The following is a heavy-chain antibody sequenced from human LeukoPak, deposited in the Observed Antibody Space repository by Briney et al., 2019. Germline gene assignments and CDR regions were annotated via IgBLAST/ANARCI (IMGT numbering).Heavy chain of an antibody. D-gene: IGHD2-21*02. CDR1: GFTFRSYG. CDR2: IQNDGSNE. CDR3: ARDGGARCGGDCSLVY. Sequence: PGGSLRLSCAASGFTFRSYGMHWVRQAPGKGLEWVAYIQNDGSNEQYADSVKGRFSISRDSSKNILYLQMNSLRAEDTAVYYCARDGGARCGGDCSLVYWGQGTLVTVSS. J-gene: IGHJ4*02. V-gene: IGHV3-30*02.